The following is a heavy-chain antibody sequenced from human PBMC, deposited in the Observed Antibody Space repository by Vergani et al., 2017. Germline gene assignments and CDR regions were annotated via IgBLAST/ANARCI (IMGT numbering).Heavy chain of an antibody. CDR3: ARGNYAEGGYYYYKGVVF. D-gene: IGHD1-7*01. V-gene: IGHV1-46*03. CDR2: INPSGGST. Sequence: QVQLVQSGAEVKKPGASVKVSCKASGYTFTSYYMHWVRQAPGQGLEWMGIINPSGGSTSYAQKFQGRVTMTRDTSTSTVYMALSSLRSEDTAVYYCARGNYAEGGYYYYKGVVFWGQGTGVPFS. J-gene: IGHJ6*02. CDR1: GYTFTSYY.